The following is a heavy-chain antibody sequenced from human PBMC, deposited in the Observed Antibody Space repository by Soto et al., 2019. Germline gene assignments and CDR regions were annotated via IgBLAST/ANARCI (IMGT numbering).Heavy chain of an antibody. CDR3: AKTYYDGSGHF. V-gene: IGHV3-7*01. CDR2: IKHDGSEK. D-gene: IGHD3-10*01. CDR1: GFTFSRLW. J-gene: IGHJ4*02. Sequence: EVQLVESGGGLVQPGGSLRLSCAASGFTFSRLWMSWVRQAPGKGLEWVANIKHDGSEKKYVDSVKGRFTISRDNAGNSLHLQMNSLRAEDTAVYYCAKTYYDGSGHFWGQGTLVTVSS.